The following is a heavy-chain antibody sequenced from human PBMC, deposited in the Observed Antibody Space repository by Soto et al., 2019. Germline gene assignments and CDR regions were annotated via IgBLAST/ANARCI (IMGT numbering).Heavy chain of an antibody. CDR1: GFTFSDYY. V-gene: IGHV3-11*01. Sequence: VQLVESGGGLVKPGGSLRLSCAASGFTFSDYYMSWIRQAPGKGLEWVSYISSSGLTMYYADSVKGRFTISRDNANYSLYLQMNSLRAADTAVYYCARPISPAIQPNYYYYIDVWGKGTTVTVSS. CDR3: ARPISPAIQPNYYYYIDV. D-gene: IGHD2-2*02. CDR2: ISSSGLTM. J-gene: IGHJ6*03.